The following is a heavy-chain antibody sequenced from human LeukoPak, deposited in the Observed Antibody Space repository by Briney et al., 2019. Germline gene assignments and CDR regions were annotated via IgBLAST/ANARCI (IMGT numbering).Heavy chain of an antibody. V-gene: IGHV4-59*01. CDR2: IYYSGST. CDR1: GGSISSYY. D-gene: IGHD5-12*01. CDR3: AREVFGGGYTDY. J-gene: IGHJ4*02. Sequence: SETLSLTCTVSGGSISSYYWSWIRQPPGKGLEWIGYIYYSGSTNYNPSLKSRVTISVDTSKNQFSLKLSSVTAADTAVYYCAREVFGGGYTDYWGQGTLVTVSS.